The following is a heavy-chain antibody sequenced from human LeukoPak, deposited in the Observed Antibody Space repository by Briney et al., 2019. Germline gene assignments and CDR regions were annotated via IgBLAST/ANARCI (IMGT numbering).Heavy chain of an antibody. D-gene: IGHD5-24*01. Sequence: PSETLSLTCTVSGYSISSGYYWGWIRQPPGKGLEWIGSIYHSGSTYYNPSLKSRVTISVDTSKNQFSLKLSSVTAADTAVYYCARERVEMATISGDYWYFDLWGRGTLVTVSS. CDR3: ARERVEMATISGDYWYFDL. CDR1: GYSISSGYY. V-gene: IGHV4-38-2*02. J-gene: IGHJ2*01. CDR2: IYHSGST.